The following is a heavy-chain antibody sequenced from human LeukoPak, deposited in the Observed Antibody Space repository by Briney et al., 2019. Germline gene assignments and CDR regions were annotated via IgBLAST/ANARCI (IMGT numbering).Heavy chain of an antibody. J-gene: IGHJ4*02. CDR2: IKSKTDGGTT. D-gene: IGHD6-13*01. Sequence: GGSLRLSCAASGFTFINAWMTWVRQAPGKGLEWVGRIKSKTDGGTTDYAAPVKGRFTISRDDSKNTLYLQMNSLKTEDTAVYYCTTAPGLAADGMATFDYWGQGTQVTVSS. CDR3: TTAPGLAADGMATFDY. V-gene: IGHV3-15*01. CDR1: GFTFINAW.